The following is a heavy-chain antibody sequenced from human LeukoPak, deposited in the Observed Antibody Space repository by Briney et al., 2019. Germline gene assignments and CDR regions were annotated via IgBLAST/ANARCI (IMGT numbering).Heavy chain of an antibody. CDR2: IYYSGST. D-gene: IGHD3-16*02. V-gene: IGHV4-31*03. CDR1: GGSISSGGYY. CDR3: ARVSLGGVIVRPRTFDY. J-gene: IGHJ4*02. Sequence: SETLSLTCTVSGGSISSGGYYWSWIRQHPGKGLEWIGYIYYSGSTYYNPSLKSRGTISVDTSKNQFSLKLSSVTAADTAVYYCARVSLGGVIVRPRTFDYWGQGTLVTVSS.